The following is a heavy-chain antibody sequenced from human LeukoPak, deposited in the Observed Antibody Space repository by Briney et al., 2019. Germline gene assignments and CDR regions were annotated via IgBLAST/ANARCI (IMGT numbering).Heavy chain of an antibody. J-gene: IGHJ3*02. CDR2: INPSGGST. Sequence: ASVKVSCKASGYTFTSYYMHWVRQAPGQGLEWMGIINPSGGSTSYAQKFQGRVTMTRDMSTSTVYMELSSLRSEDTAVYYCTRHVSGFTDYVWGSYRYKYAFDIWGQGTMVTVSS. V-gene: IGHV1-46*03. CDR3: TRHVSGFTDYVWGSYRYKYAFDI. CDR1: GYTFTSYY. D-gene: IGHD3-16*02.